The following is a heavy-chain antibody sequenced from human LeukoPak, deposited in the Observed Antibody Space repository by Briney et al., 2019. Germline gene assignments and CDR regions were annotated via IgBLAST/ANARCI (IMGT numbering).Heavy chain of an antibody. J-gene: IGHJ4*02. CDR1: GFTFSSYW. Sequence: GGSLRLSCAASGFTFSSYWMSWVRRAPGTGLEWLANIKEDGSRKYYVDSVRGRFTISRDNAKNSLYLQMNSLRAEDTAVYYCARDGVTSSVAYWGQGTLVTVSS. V-gene: IGHV3-7*01. D-gene: IGHD2-21*02. CDR2: IKEDGSRK. CDR3: ARDGVTSSVAY.